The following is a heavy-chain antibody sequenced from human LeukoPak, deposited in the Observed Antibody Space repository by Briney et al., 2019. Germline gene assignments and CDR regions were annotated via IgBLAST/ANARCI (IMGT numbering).Heavy chain of an antibody. D-gene: IGHD1-1*01. CDR3: ARALWNLLRDWFDP. V-gene: IGHV3-21*01. Sequence: GGSLRLSCAASGFTFSSYRMNWVRQAPGKGLEWVSSISSSRSYIYYADSVKGRFTISRDNAKNSLYLQMNTLRAEDTAVYYCARALWNLLRDWFDPWGQGTLVTVSS. CDR2: ISSSRSYI. CDR1: GFTFSSYR. J-gene: IGHJ5*02.